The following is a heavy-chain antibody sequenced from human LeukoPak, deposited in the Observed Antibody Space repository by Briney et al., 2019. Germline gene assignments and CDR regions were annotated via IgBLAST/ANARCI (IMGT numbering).Heavy chain of an antibody. V-gene: IGHV3-23*01. D-gene: IGHD6-19*01. CDR1: GFTFSSYG. CDR3: AKAAVAGIWGAYFDY. CDR2: ISGSGGST. Sequence: GGSLRLSCAASGFTFSSYGMSWVRQAPGKGLEWVSAISGSGGSTYYADSVKGRFTISRDNSKNTLYLQMNSLRAEDTAVYYCAKAAVAGIWGAYFDYWGQGTLVTVSS. J-gene: IGHJ4*02.